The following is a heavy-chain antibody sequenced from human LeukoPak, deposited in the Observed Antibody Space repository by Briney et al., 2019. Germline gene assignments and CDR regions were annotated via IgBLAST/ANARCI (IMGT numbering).Heavy chain of an antibody. V-gene: IGHV1-3*01. CDR1: GYTFTSYA. CDR3: ARVSGAHTAMGNNNFDY. CDR2: INAGNGNT. D-gene: IGHD5-18*01. Sequence: VASVKVSCKASGYTFTSYAMHWVRQAPRQRLEWMGWINAGNGNTKYSQKFQGRVTMTRDTSTSTVYMELSSLRSEDTAVYYCARVSGAHTAMGNNNFDYWGQGTLVTVSS. J-gene: IGHJ4*02.